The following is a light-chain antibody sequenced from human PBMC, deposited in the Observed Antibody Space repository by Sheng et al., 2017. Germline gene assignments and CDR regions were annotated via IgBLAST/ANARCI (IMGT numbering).Light chain of an antibody. J-gene: IGKJ2*01. Sequence: DIQMTQSPSTLSASVGDRVTITCRASQSISSSLAWYQQKPGKAPKLLIYKASSLESEIPSRFSGSGSGTEFTLTISSLQPDDFATYYCQQYNSYPYTFGQGTKLEIK. CDR1: QSISSS. CDR3: QQYNSYPYT. V-gene: IGKV1-5*03. CDR2: KAS.